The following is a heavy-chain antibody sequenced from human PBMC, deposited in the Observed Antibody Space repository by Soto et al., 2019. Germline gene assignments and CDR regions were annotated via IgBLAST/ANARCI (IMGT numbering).Heavy chain of an antibody. V-gene: IGHV1-18*01. Sequence: GASVKVSCKASGYTFTSYGISWVRQAPGQGLEWMGWISAYNGNTNYAQKLQGRVTMTTDTSTSTAYMELRSLRSDDTAVYYCARCLEDIVVVPAALWMDVWGKGTTVTVSS. CDR3: ARCLEDIVVVPAALWMDV. CDR2: ISAYNGNT. CDR1: GYTFTSYG. J-gene: IGHJ6*04. D-gene: IGHD2-2*01.